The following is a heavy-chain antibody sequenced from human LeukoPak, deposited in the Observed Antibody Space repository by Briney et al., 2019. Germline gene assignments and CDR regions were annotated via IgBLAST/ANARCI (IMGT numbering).Heavy chain of an antibody. J-gene: IGHJ4*02. CDR3: ASLPTVTSFDY. D-gene: IGHD4-17*01. CDR2: ISSSSSYI. V-gene: IGHV3-21*01. Sequence: PGGSLRLSCAASGFTFSTYIMNWVRQAPGKGLEWVSSISSSSSYIYYADSVKGRFTISRDNSKNTLFLQMNSLRAEDTAVYYCASLPTVTSFDYWGQGTLVTVSS. CDR1: GFTFSTYI.